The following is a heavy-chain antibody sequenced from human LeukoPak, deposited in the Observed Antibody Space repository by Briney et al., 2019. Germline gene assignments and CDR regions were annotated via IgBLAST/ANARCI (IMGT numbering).Heavy chain of an antibody. V-gene: IGHV3-23*01. J-gene: IGHJ5*02. Sequence: GGSLRLSCAASGFTFSSYAMSWVRQAPGKGLEWVSAISGSGGSTYYADSMKGRFTISRGNSKNTLYLQMDSLRPEDTAVYYCAKGQLGIQSSKWFDPWGQGTLVTVSS. CDR1: GFTFSSYA. CDR2: ISGSGGST. CDR3: AKGQLGIQSSKWFDP. D-gene: IGHD7-27*01.